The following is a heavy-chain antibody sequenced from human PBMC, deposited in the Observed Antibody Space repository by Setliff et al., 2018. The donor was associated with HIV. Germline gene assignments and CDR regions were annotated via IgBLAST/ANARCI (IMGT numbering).Heavy chain of an antibody. CDR2: FYTSGST. D-gene: IGHD3-10*01. CDR3: ARDAGPHYGSGPPLEY. J-gene: IGHJ4*02. V-gene: IGHV4-4*09. Sequence: SETLSLTCTVSGGSFTTYYWSWLRQPPGKELEWIGHFYTSGSTNYNPSLKSRVTISIDTSKNQFSLKLSSVTATDTAVYYCARDAGPHYGSGPPLEYWGQGIQVTVSS. CDR1: GGSFTTYY.